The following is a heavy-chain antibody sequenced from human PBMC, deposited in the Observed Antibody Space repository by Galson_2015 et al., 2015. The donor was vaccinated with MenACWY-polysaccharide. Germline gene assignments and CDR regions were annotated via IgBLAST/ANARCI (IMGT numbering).Heavy chain of an antibody. J-gene: IGHJ5*02. V-gene: IGHV3-30-3*01. D-gene: IGHD2-2*01. Sequence: SLRLSCAASGFTFSSYAMHWVRQAPGTGLEWVAVISYDGSNKYYADSVKGRFTISRDNSKNTLYLQMNSLRAEDTAVYYCASAVPAAMFDPWGQGTLVTVSS. CDR2: ISYDGSNK. CDR1: GFTFSSYA. CDR3: ASAVPAAMFDP.